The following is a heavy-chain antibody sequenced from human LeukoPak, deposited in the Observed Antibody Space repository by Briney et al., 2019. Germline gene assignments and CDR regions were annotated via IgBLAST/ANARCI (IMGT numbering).Heavy chain of an antibody. CDR3: ARVHDYYGSGSYYRI. V-gene: IGHV1-8*01. CDR2: MNPNSGNT. CDR1: GYTFTSYD. Sequence: ASVKVSCKASGYTFTSYDINWVRQATGQGLEWMGWMNPNSGNTGYAQKFQGRVTMTRNTSISTAYMELSSLRSEDTAVYYCARVHDYYGSGSYYRIWGQGTLVTVSS. J-gene: IGHJ4*02. D-gene: IGHD3-10*01.